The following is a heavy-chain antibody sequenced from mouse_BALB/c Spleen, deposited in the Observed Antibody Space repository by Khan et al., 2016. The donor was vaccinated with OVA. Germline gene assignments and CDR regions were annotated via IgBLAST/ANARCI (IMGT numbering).Heavy chain of an antibody. D-gene: IGHD1-1*01. Sequence: LKQSGPELMKPGASVKISCKASGYSFTTYYIHWVKQSHGKSLEWIGYIDPFNGSTTYNQKFKGKATLTVDKSSSTAYMHLSSLTSEDSAVYYCASHGTSSWFAYWGQGTLVTVSA. CDR1: GYSFTTYY. V-gene: IGHV1S135*01. J-gene: IGHJ3*01. CDR2: IDPFNGST. CDR3: ASHGTSSWFAY.